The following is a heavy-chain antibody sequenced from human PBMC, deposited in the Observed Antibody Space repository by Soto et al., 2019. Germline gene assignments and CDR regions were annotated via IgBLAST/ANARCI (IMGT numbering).Heavy chain of an antibody. Sequence: LRVSCVASGFNLSHPWMTWVRQAAGKGLEWVGRIKSKTDGGTADYAAPVKGRATISRDDSKNTVYLQMNSLKTEDTAVYYCTTGIYYDILTGYHNVAYWGQGALVTVSS. CDR3: TTGIYYDILTGYHNVAY. CDR2: IKSKTDGGTA. D-gene: IGHD3-9*01. J-gene: IGHJ4*02. V-gene: IGHV3-15*01. CDR1: GFNLSHPW.